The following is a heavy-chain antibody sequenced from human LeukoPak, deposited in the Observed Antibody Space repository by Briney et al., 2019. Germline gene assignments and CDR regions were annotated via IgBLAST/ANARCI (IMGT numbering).Heavy chain of an antibody. D-gene: IGHD6-19*01. Sequence: GGSLRLSCAASGFPFSLWGMHWVRQAPGKGLKWVSGISGSGGTTYFADFVKGRFTISRDNSNNTLHLQMNSLRAEDTAIYYCAKYVYRQWLAMGNAFDIWGQGTLVTVSS. J-gene: IGHJ3*02. CDR2: ISGSGGTT. V-gene: IGHV3-23*01. CDR1: GFPFSLWG. CDR3: AKYVYRQWLAMGNAFDI.